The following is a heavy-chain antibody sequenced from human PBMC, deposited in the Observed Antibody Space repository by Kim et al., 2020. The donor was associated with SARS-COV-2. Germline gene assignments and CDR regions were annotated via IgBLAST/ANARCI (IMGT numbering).Heavy chain of an antibody. V-gene: IGHV4-34*13. CDR3: ARGVKVTYYYYYYMDV. J-gene: IGHJ6*03. Sequence: SPKSRVTRSVDTAKNQFSLKLSSVTAADTAVYYCARGVKVTYYYYYYMDVWGKGTTVTVSS. D-gene: IGHD2-21*01.